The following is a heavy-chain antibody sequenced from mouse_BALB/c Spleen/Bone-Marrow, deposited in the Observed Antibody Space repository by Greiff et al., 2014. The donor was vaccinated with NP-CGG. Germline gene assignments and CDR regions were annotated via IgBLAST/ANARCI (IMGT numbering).Heavy chain of an antibody. V-gene: IGHV1-14*01. D-gene: IGHD2-3*01. CDR2: INPYNDGT. CDR1: GYTFTGYV. Sequence: VQLQQSGPELVGPGASVKMSCKASGYTFTGYVMHWVKQKPGQGLEWIGYINPYNDGTKYNEKFKGKATLTSDKSSSTAYMELSSLTSEASAVYCCARRGGGYFGGALYAMDYWGQGTSVTVSS. J-gene: IGHJ4*01. CDR3: ARRGGGYFGGALYAMDY.